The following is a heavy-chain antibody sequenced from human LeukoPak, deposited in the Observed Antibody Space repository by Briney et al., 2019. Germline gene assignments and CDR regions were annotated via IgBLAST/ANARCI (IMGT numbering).Heavy chain of an antibody. D-gene: IGHD2-21*02. CDR2: ISWDGGTT. J-gene: IGHJ4*02. Sequence: WGSLRLSCAASGFTFDGYAMHWVRQPPGKGLEWVSLISWDGGTTSYADSVKGRFTISRDNSKNSLYLQLNSLRAEDTALYYCAKGRGFYCGGDCYLDYWGQGTLVTVSS. CDR1: GFTFDGYA. V-gene: IGHV3-43D*03. CDR3: AKGRGFYCGGDCYLDY.